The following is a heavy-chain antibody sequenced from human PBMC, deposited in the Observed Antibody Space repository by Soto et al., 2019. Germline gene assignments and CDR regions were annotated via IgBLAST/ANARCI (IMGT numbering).Heavy chain of an antibody. V-gene: IGHV2-5*02. Sequence: QITLKESGPTLVKPTQTLTLTCTFSGFSLSTSGVGVGWIRQPPGKALGWLALIYWDDDKRYSPSLKSRLTITTDTSKNQVVLTMTNMDPVDTATYYCAHRPGPYSGLDYWGQGTLVTVSS. CDR3: AHRPGPYSGLDY. CDR2: IYWDDDK. J-gene: IGHJ4*02. D-gene: IGHD5-12*01. CDR1: GFSLSTSGVG.